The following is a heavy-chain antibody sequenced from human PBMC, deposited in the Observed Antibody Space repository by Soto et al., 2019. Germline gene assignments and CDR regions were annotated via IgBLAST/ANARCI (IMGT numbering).Heavy chain of an antibody. CDR2: IYYSGST. CDR3: ARHSPGYYYYGMDV. J-gene: IGHJ6*02. Sequence: QLQLQESGPGLVKPSETLSLTCIVSGGSISSSSYYWGWIRQPPGKGLEWIGSIYYSGSTYYNPSLQSRVTXXVXTXXNQFSLELSSVTAADTAVYYCARHSPGYYYYGMDVWGQGTTVTVSS. V-gene: IGHV4-39*01. D-gene: IGHD7-27*01. CDR1: GGSISSSSYY.